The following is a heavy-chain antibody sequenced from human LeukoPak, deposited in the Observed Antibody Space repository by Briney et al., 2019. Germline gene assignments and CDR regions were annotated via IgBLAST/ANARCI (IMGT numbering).Heavy chain of an antibody. CDR1: GGSISSYY. CDR3: ARDRKTYYYYYMDV. CDR2: IYYSGST. J-gene: IGHJ6*03. Sequence: SETLSLTCTVSGGSISSYYWSWIRQPPGKGLEWIGYIYYSGSTNYNPSLKSRVTISVDTSKNQFSLKLSSVTAADTAVYYCARDRKTYYYYYMDVWGKGTTVTVSS. V-gene: IGHV4-59*01.